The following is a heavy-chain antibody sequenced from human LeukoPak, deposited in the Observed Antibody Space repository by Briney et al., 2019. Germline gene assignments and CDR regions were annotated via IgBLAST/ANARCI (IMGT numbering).Heavy chain of an antibody. V-gene: IGHV3-74*01. CDR1: GFTFSNYW. CDR3: VSGSLQSGYDFDY. J-gene: IGHJ4*02. Sequence: GGSLRLSCAASGFTFSNYWMHWIRQVPGKGLVWVSHIKYDGSATNYADSVKGRFTISRDNAKNTLYLQMNSLRAEDTAVYYCVSGSLQSGYDFDYWGQGALVTVSS. D-gene: IGHD3-3*01. CDR2: IKYDGSAT.